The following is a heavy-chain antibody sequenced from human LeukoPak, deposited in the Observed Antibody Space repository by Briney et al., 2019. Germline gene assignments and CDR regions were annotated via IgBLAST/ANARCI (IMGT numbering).Heavy chain of an antibody. D-gene: IGHD3-22*01. V-gene: IGHV4-34*01. CDR1: GGSFSGYY. CDR3: ARGRRRSPYYYDSSGPGLQH. J-gene: IGHJ1*01. CDR2: INHSGST. Sequence: SETLSPTCAVYGGSFSGYYWSWIRQPPGKGLEWIGEINHSGSTNFNPSLKSRVTISVDTSKNQFSLKLSSVTAADTAVYYCARGRRRSPYYYDSSGPGLQHWGQGTLVTVSS.